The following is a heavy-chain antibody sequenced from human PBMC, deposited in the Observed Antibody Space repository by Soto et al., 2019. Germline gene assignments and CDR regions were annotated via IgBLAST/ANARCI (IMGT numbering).Heavy chain of an antibody. CDR1: GLIFSDVW. V-gene: IGHV3-15*01. Sequence: GGSLRLSCAASGLIFSDVWVTWVRQAPGKGLEWVGRIKTKPDDGTIDYAAPVRGRFTISRDDSKNTLYLQTTSLTPDDTGVYYCTTSNLGVDFWGPGTLVTVSS. J-gene: IGHJ4*02. CDR2: IKTKPDDGTI. CDR3: TTSNLGVDF. D-gene: IGHD1-1*01.